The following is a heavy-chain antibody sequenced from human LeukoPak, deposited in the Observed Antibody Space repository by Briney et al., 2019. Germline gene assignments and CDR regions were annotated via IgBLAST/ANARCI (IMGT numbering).Heavy chain of an antibody. CDR2: INPDSGGT. CDR3: ARDKQLDWAHYYYYYVDV. Sequence: ASVKVSCKASGYTFIGNYIHWVRQAPGQGLEWMGWINPDSGGTNYAQKFQGRVTMTRDTSISTAYMELSRLTSDDTAVYYCARDKQLDWAHYYYYYVDVWGKGTPVTVSS. D-gene: IGHD1-1*01. V-gene: IGHV1-2*02. CDR1: GYTFIGNY. J-gene: IGHJ6*03.